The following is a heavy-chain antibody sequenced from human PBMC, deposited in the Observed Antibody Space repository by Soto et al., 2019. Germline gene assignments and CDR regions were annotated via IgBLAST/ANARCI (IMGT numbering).Heavy chain of an antibody. CDR2: MNPNSRDT. J-gene: IGHJ4*02. V-gene: IGHV1-8*01. D-gene: IGHD7-27*01. CDR1: GYTFTNYD. Sequence: QVQLVQSGAEVKKPGASVKVSCKTSGYTFTNYDINWVRQATGQGLEWLGWMNPNSRDTGYAQKFQGRLTMTRNTAISTAYMELSSLKSEDTGVYYCARNRRETGDFDYWGQGTLVTVSS. CDR3: ARNRRETGDFDY.